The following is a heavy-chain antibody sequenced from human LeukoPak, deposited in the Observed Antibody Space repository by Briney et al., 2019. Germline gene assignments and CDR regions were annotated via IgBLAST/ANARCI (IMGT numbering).Heavy chain of an antibody. CDR1: GFTFSNHG. V-gene: IGHV3-33*01. D-gene: IGHD1-1*01. J-gene: IGHJ5*02. Sequence: GRSLRLPCAASGFTFSNHGMHWVRQAPGKGLEWVALIWYDGSNKEYAESVKGRFTISRDNSKNTLYLQMNSLRDEDTAVYYCARDQGTSTTAPKRKGRFDPWGQGTLVTVSS. CDR2: IWYDGSNK. CDR3: ARDQGTSTTAPKRKGRFDP.